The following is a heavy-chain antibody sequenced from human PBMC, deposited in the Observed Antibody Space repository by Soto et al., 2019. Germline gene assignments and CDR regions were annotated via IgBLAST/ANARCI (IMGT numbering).Heavy chain of an antibody. CDR3: AGIAARQGYYYYYMDV. J-gene: IGHJ6*03. CDR2: ISSSGSTI. Sequence: QVQLVESGGGLVQPGGSLRLSCAASGFTFSDYYMSWIRQAPGKGLEWVSYISSSGSTIYYADSVKGRFTISRDNAKNSLYLQMNSLRAEDTAVYYCAGIAARQGYYYYYMDVWGKGTTVTVSS. D-gene: IGHD6-6*01. V-gene: IGHV3-11*01. CDR1: GFTFSDYY.